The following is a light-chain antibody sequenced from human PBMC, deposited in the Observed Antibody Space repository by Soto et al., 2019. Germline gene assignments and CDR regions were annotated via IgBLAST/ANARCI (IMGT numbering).Light chain of an antibody. CDR3: SSYTTTTRL. V-gene: IGLV2-14*01. CDR1: SSDIGSNNY. Sequence: QSALTQPASVSGSPGQSITISCTGTSSDIGSNNYVSWFQQRPGTAHTLIIYEVSNRPSGVSTHFSGSKSGNTASLTISGLLPEDEAEYYCSSYTTTTRLFGGGTKLTVL. J-gene: IGLJ3*02. CDR2: EVS.